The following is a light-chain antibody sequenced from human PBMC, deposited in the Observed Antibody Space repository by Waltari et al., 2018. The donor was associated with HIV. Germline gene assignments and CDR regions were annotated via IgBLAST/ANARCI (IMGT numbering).Light chain of an antibody. V-gene: IGKV4-1*01. CDR2: WAS. CDR1: RTILFDSNNKNY. J-gene: IGKJ1*01. Sequence: DIVMTQSPDSLPVSLGERATINCKSSRTILFDSNNKNYLSWYQQKPGQPAKVLIYWASTRESVVPDRFSGSGSGTYFTLTISRLQPEDVAVYYCQQYFSTPPTFGQGTRVGI. CDR3: QQYFSTPPT.